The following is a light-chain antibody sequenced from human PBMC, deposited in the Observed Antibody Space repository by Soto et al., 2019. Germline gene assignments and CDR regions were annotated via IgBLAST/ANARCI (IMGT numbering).Light chain of an antibody. CDR1: QSVRTY. Sequence: EIALTQSPGTLSLSPGERATLSCRASQSVRTYLAWYQQKPGQAPRLLIHDVSDRATGIPARFSGSGSGTDFTLTISSLEPEDFAVYYCQQRSSWPLTFGRGTKVDIK. V-gene: IGKV3-11*01. CDR3: QQRSSWPLT. CDR2: DVS. J-gene: IGKJ4*01.